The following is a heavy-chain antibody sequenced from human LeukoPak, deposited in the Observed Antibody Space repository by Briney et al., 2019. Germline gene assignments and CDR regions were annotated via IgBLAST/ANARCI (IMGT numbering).Heavy chain of an antibody. V-gene: IGHV4-39*07. CDR2: IYYSGST. CDR3: ARLLWLVLIDY. J-gene: IGHJ4*02. CDR1: GGSISSSSYY. D-gene: IGHD6-19*01. Sequence: RTSETLSLTCTVSGGSISSSSYYWGWIRQPPGKGLEWIGSIYYSGSTNYNPSLKSRVTISVDTSKNQFSLKLSSVTAADTAVYYCARLLWLVLIDYWGQGTLVTVSS.